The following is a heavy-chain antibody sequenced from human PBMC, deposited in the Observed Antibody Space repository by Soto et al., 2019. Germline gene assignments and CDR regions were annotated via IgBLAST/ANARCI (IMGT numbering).Heavy chain of an antibody. CDR1: GHTFTSSG. Sequence: QVQLVQSGAEVKKPGPSGKVSCKAPGHTFTSSGISWVGQAPGQGLEWMGWINTNNGNTNYAQKLQGRVTMTTDTSTTTAYMELRSLRSDDTAVYYCARDWSGYWGQGTLVTVSS. V-gene: IGHV1-18*01. J-gene: IGHJ4*02. CDR3: ARDWSGY. CDR2: INTNNGNT.